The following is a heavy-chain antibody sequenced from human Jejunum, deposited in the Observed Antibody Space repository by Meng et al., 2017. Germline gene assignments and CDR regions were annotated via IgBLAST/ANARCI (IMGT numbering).Heavy chain of an antibody. CDR1: GGSFSAYY. D-gene: IGHD5-18*01. CDR3: ARVQMVRLFDS. V-gene: IGHV4-34*01. Sequence: QVQLQQWGAGLLKPSETPSLTCAVYGGSFSAYYRSWIRQPPGKGLEWIGEINHNGDTNYNPSLKSRVTISVDTPKNQFSLRLTSVTAADTAIYYCARVQMVRLFDSWGQGALVTVSS. J-gene: IGHJ4*02. CDR2: INHNGDT.